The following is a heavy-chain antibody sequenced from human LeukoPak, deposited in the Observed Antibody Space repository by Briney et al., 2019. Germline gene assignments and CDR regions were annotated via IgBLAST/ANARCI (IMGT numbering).Heavy chain of an antibody. J-gene: IGHJ4*02. V-gene: IGHV4-39*01. CDR1: GGSISTSYY. Sequence: SETLSLTCTVSGGSISTSYYWGWICQPPGKGLEWIGSIYYSGTTYYNPSLKSRVTISVDTSKNQFSLKLSSVTAADTAVYYCARSSNGVSRFDYWGQGTLVTVSP. CDR3: ARSSNGVSRFDY. D-gene: IGHD2-8*01. CDR2: IYYSGTT.